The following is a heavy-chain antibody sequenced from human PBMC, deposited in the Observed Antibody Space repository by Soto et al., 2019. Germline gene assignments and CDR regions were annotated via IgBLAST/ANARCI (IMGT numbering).Heavy chain of an antibody. Sequence: PGGSLRLSCAASRFTFSSYAMSWVRQAPGKGLEWVSAISGSGGSTYYADSVKGRFTISRDNSKNTLYLQMNSLRAEDTAVYYCAKMPVLMVYADFDYWGQGTLVTVSS. D-gene: IGHD2-8*01. CDR3: AKMPVLMVYADFDY. J-gene: IGHJ4*02. CDR1: RFTFSSYA. V-gene: IGHV3-23*01. CDR2: ISGSGGST.